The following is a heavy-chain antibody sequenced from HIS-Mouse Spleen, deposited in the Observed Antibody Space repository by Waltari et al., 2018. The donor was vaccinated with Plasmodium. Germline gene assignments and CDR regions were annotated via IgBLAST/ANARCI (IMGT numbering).Heavy chain of an antibody. D-gene: IGHD6-6*01. CDR3: ARHKKRGQLVRGYFDY. CDR1: GFSLSTSGMC. CDR2: IAWDDDK. J-gene: IGHJ4*02. Sequence: QVTLRESGPALVKPTQTLTLTCTFSGFSLSTSGMCVSWIRQPPGKALEWLARIAWDDDKYYSTSRKTRLTISKDTSKTQVVLTMTNRDPVETATYYCARHKKRGQLVRGYFDYWGQGTLVTVSS. V-gene: IGHV2-70*15.